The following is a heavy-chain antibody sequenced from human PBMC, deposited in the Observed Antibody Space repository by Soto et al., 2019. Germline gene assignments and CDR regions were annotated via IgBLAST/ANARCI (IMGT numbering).Heavy chain of an antibody. CDR3: VSPGNPDMVTTIGGY. D-gene: IGHD2-21*02. V-gene: IGHV3-7*01. CDR2: IRQDGNEK. J-gene: IGHJ4*02. CDR1: GFTFSSYW. Sequence: EMQLVESGGGLVQPGGSLRLSCAASGFTFSSYWMSWVRQAPGEGLEWVANIRQDGNEKYYVGSVKGRFTISRDNAKNSLYLQMTGLTAEDTALYYCVSPGNPDMVTTIGGYWGQGTLVTVSS.